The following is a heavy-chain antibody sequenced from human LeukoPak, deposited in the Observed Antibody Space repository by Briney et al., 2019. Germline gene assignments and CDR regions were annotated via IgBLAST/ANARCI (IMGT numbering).Heavy chain of an antibody. CDR2: ISGSGGST. D-gene: IGHD3-3*01. CDR1: GFTFSSYA. CDR3: AKFLGKSWGNQNAFDI. J-gene: IGHJ3*02. V-gene: IGHV3-23*01. Sequence: GGSLRLSCAASGFTFSSYAMSWVRQAPGKGLEWVSAISGSGGSTYYADSVKGRFTISRDNSKNTLYLQMNSLRAEDTAVYYCAKFLGKSWGNQNAFDIWGQGKMVTVSS.